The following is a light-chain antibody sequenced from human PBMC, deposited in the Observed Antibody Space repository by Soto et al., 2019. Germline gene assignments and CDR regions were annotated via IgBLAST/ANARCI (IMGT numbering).Light chain of an antibody. CDR3: EQYGSSPRT. Sequence: EIVMTQSPASLSVSPGERATLSCRASQNVNSNLAWYQQKPGQAPRLLIYGISIRATGIPDRFSGSGSGTDFTLTISRLEPEDFAVYYCEQYGSSPRTFGQGTKVDIK. CDR1: QNVNSN. V-gene: IGKV3-20*01. J-gene: IGKJ1*01. CDR2: GIS.